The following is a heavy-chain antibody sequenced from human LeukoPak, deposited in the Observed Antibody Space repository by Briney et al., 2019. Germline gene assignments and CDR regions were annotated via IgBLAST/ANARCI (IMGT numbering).Heavy chain of an antibody. J-gene: IGHJ6*03. CDR1: GGSISSYY. Sequence: PSETLSLTCTVSGGSISSYYWSWIRKPAGKGLEWIGRIYTSGSTNYNPSLKSRVTMSVDTSKNQFSLKLSSVTAADTAVYYCARDPATVWGDYYMDVWGKGTTVTVSS. V-gene: IGHV4-4*07. CDR3: ARDPATVWGDYYMDV. CDR2: IYTSGST. D-gene: IGHD3-16*01.